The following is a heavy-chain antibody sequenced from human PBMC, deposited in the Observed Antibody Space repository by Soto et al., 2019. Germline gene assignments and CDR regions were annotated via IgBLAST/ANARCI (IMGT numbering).Heavy chain of an antibody. J-gene: IGHJ4*02. CDR3: ARYFGNYYDSSGYYFDY. CDR1: GGSISSSSYY. CDR2: IYYSGST. V-gene: IGHV4-39*01. D-gene: IGHD3-22*01. Sequence: SETLSLTCTVSGGSISSSSYYWGWIRQPPGKGLEWIGSIYYSGSTYYNPSLKSRVTISVDTPKNHFSLKLSSVTAADTAVYYCARYFGNYYDSSGYYFDYWGQGTLVTVSS.